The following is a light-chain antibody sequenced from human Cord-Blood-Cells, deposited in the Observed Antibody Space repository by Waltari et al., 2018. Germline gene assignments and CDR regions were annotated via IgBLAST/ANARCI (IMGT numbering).Light chain of an antibody. Sequence: SYELTQPPSVSVSPGQTARITCSGAALPEKYAYWYQQKSGQAPGLVIDEKSKRPSGIPEGCSGSSSGTMATLTISGARVEDEADYYCYATDSYVFGPGSKVTVL. J-gene: IGLJ1*01. V-gene: IGLV3-10*01. CDR2: EKS. CDR1: ALPEKY. CDR3: YATDSYV.